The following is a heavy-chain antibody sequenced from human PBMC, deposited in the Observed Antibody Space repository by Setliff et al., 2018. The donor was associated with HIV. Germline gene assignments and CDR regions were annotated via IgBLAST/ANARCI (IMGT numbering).Heavy chain of an antibody. CDR3: ARLYSTFDY. D-gene: IGHD2-21*01. CDR2: ISSNGGST. V-gene: IGHV3-64*02. CDR1: GFTFSSYA. J-gene: IGHJ4*02. Sequence: PGGSLRLSCAASGFTFSSYAMHWVRQAPGKGLEYVSAISSNGGSTYYADSVKGRFTISKDNSKNTLYLQMGSLRAEDMAVYYCARLYSTFDYWGQGTLVTVSS.